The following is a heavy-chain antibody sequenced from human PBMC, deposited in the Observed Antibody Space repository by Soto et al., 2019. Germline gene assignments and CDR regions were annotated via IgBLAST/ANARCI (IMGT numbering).Heavy chain of an antibody. D-gene: IGHD3-22*01. V-gene: IGHV1-69*06. CDR3: AREGGATYYYDSSGYHGFDY. CDR1: GGTFSSYA. J-gene: IGHJ4*02. Sequence: QVQLVQSGAEVKKPGSSVKVSCKASGGTFSSYAISWVRQAPGQGLEWMGGIIPIFGTANYAQKFQGRVTITADKSTSTDYMELSSLRSEDTAVYYCAREGGATYYYDSSGYHGFDYWGQGTLVTVSS. CDR2: IIPIFGTA.